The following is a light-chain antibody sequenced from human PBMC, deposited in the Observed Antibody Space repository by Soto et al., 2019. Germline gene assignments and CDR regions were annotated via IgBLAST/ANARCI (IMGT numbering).Light chain of an antibody. J-gene: IGLJ1*01. Sequence: QSALTQPASVSGSPGQSITISCSGTSSDVGAYNYVSWYQQHPAKAPKLMIYDVSDRPSGVSDRFSGSKSGNTASLTISGLQAEDEADYYCYSYTSSSTYVFGSGTKLTVL. CDR1: SSDVGAYNY. V-gene: IGLV2-14*03. CDR3: YSYTSSSTYV. CDR2: DVS.